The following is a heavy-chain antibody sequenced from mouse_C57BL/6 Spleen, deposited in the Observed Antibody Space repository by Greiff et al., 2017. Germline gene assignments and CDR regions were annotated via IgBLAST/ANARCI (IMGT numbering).Heavy chain of an antibody. D-gene: IGHD1-1*01. CDR3: AREGLLLRSGYFDV. V-gene: IGHV1-63*01. CDR1: GYTFTNYW. J-gene: IGHJ1*03. Sequence: QVQLQQSGAELVRPGTSVKMSCKASGYTFTNYWIGWAKQRPGHGLEWIGDIYPGGGYTNYNEKFKGKATLTVDKSSSTAYMQLSSLTSEDSAVYYCAREGLLLRSGYFDVWGTGTTVTVSS. CDR2: IYPGGGYT.